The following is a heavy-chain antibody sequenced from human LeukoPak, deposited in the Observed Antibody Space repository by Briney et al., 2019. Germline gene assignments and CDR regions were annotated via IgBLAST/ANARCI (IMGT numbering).Heavy chain of an antibody. D-gene: IGHD4-17*01. Sequence: ASVKVSCKVSGYTLTELSMHWVRQAPGKGLEWMGGFDPEDGETIYAQKFQGRVTMTEDTSTDTAYMELSSLRSEGTAVYYCATWGDGDYYFDYWGQGTLVTVSS. V-gene: IGHV1-24*01. CDR3: ATWGDGDYYFDY. CDR2: FDPEDGET. CDR1: GYTLTELS. J-gene: IGHJ4*02.